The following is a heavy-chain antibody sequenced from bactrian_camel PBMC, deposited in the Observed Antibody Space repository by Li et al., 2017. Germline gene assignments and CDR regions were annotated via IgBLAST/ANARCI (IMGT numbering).Heavy chain of an antibody. J-gene: IGHJ4*01. CDR3: AAAGRGAFCGSGYNY. D-gene: IGHD4*01. CDR1: RGFDDANA. V-gene: IGHV3S53*01. CDR2: ISPDGKE. Sequence: HVQLVESGGGSVQIGGSLTLACAASRGFDDANAEWGWFRQAAGAQCEMVASISPDGKEYYSDSVKGRFAISRDNGENTLYLQMNSLNPEDTAIYYCAAAGRGAFCGSGYNYWGQGTQVTVS.